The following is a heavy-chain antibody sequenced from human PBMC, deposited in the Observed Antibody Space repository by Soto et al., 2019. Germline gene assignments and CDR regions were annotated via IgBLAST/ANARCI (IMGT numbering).Heavy chain of an antibody. V-gene: IGHV3-21*01. CDR1: GFTFSSYS. Sequence: GGSLRLSCAASGFTFSSYSMNWVRQAPGKGLEWVSSLSSSSGHIYYADSVKGRFTISRDNAKNSLYLQMNSLRAEDTAVYYCVRHWLATREFDYWGQGALVTVSS. D-gene: IGHD1-26*01. J-gene: IGHJ4*02. CDR2: LSSSSGHI. CDR3: VRHWLATREFDY.